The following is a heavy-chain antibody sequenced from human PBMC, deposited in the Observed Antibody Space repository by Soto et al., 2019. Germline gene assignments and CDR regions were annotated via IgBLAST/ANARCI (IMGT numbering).Heavy chain of an antibody. J-gene: IGHJ2*01. CDR2: IIPILGTA. D-gene: IGHD2-21*02. CDR3: ARHIVVVTASDWYFDL. CDR1: GGTFSSYA. Sequence: QVQLVQSGAEVKKPGSSVKVSCKASGGTFSSYAISWVRQAPGQGLEWMGGIIPILGTANYAQKFQGRVTITADESTSTAYMELSSLRSEDTAVYYCARHIVVVTASDWYFDLWGRGTLVTVSS. V-gene: IGHV1-69*11.